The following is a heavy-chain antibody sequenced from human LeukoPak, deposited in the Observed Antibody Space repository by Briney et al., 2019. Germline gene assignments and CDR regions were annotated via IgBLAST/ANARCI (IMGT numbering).Heavy chain of an antibody. V-gene: IGHV1-2*02. CDR2: INPNSGGT. D-gene: IGHD4-23*01. CDR1: GYTFTGYY. Sequence: GASVKVSCKASGYTFTGYYMHWVRQAPGQGLEWMGWINPNSGGTNYAQKFQGGVTMTRDTSISTAYMELSRLRSDDTAVYYCARLTTVVTPEVDYWGQGTLVTVSS. CDR3: ARLTTVVTPEVDY. J-gene: IGHJ4*02.